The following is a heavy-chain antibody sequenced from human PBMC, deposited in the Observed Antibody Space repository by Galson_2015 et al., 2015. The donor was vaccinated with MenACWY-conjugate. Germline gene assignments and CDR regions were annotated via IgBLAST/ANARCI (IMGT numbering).Heavy chain of an antibody. J-gene: IGHJ6*02. V-gene: IGHV5-10-1*01. D-gene: IGHD1-1*01. CDR2: IDPSGSRT. CDR3: LRPGYNNYDMDV. Sequence: QSGAEVTKPGESARISCKGSGYKFTSYWLNWVRQMPGKGLEWMGRIDPSGSRTNYSPSFQGHVTISADKSITTAYLQWSSLKAADTARYYCLRPGYNNYDMDVWGQGTTVTVSS. CDR1: GYKFTSYW.